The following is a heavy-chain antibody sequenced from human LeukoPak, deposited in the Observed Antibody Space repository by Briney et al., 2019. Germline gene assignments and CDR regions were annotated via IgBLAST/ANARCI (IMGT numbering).Heavy chain of an antibody. Sequence: SETLSLTCTVSGGSISSGSYYWSWIRQPAGKGLEWIGHIYTSGSTNYNPSLKSRVTISVDTSKNQFSLKLSSVTAADTAVYYCARDVVLIKPKPLPSHYYMDVWGKGTTVTISS. D-gene: IGHD3-22*01. CDR2: IYTSGST. CDR1: GGSISSGSYY. J-gene: IGHJ6*03. CDR3: ARDVVLIKPKPLPSHYYMDV. V-gene: IGHV4-61*09.